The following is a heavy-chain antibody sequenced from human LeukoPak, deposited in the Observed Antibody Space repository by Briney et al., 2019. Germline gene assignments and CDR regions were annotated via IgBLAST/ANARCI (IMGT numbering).Heavy chain of an antibody. Sequence: SETLSLTCAVYGGSFSGYYWSCIRQPPGKGLEWVGEINHSGSTNYNPSLKSRVTISVDTSKNQFSLKLSSVTSADTAVYYCASLPDYDILTGINCGQGTLASVPS. J-gene: IGHJ4*02. CDR1: GGSFSGYY. CDR2: INHSGST. CDR3: ASLPDYDILTGIN. D-gene: IGHD3-9*01. V-gene: IGHV4-34*01.